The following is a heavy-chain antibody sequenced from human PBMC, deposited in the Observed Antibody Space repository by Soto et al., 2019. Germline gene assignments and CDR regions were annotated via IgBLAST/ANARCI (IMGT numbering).Heavy chain of an antibody. J-gene: IGHJ3*02. CDR3: ARGVYGSGNYYTGPSAFDI. CDR2: TIPVFNTA. Sequence: QVQLEQSGAEVKKPGSSVKISCKASGGTLSDHGVSWLRQAPGQGREGVGGTIPVFNTAKYAQKFQVRVTIAADKSTNIAYMELGSLRSDDTAFYYCARGVYGSGNYYTGPSAFDICGQGTLVIVSA. V-gene: IGHV1-69*06. D-gene: IGHD3-10*01. CDR1: GGTLSDHG.